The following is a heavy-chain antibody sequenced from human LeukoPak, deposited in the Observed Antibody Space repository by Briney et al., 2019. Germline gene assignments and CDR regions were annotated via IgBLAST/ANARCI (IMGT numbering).Heavy chain of an antibody. V-gene: IGHV4-39*07. J-gene: IGHJ5*02. CDR1: GGSIRSTSYY. Sequence: SETLSLTCTVSGGSIRSTSYYWGWIRQPPGKGLEWIGSIYYTGNTYYNPSLKSRVTMSVDTSKNQFSLKLSSVTAADTAVYYCARDHVGRWFDPWGQGTLVTVSS. CDR3: ARDHVGRWFDP. CDR2: IYYTGNT.